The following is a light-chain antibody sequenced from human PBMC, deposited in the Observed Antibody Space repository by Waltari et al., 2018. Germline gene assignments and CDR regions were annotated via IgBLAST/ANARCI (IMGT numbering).Light chain of an antibody. Sequence: QSVLTQPPSVSGAPGQRVTTSCPGSNSNIRAGYDVPWYQQLPGAAPKLLISGNNNRPSGVPDRFSGSRSDTSASLAITGLQAEDEADYYCQSYDSSLGAFWVFGGGTKVTVL. CDR1: NSNIRAGYD. CDR2: GNN. CDR3: QSYDSSLGAFWV. J-gene: IGLJ3*02. V-gene: IGLV1-40*01.